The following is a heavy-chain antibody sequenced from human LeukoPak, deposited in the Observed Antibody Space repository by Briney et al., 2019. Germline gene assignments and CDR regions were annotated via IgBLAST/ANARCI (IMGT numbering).Heavy chain of an antibody. J-gene: IGHJ4*02. D-gene: IGHD4-17*01. CDR2: ISGSGGST. CDR1: GFAFSSYA. Sequence: GGSLRLSCAASGFAFSSYAMSWVRQAPGKGLEWVSAISGSGGSTYYADSVKGRFTISRDNSKNTLYLQMNSLRAEDTAVYYCAKEIADGDHGRYYFDYWGQGTLVTVSS. CDR3: AKEIADGDHGRYYFDY. V-gene: IGHV3-23*01.